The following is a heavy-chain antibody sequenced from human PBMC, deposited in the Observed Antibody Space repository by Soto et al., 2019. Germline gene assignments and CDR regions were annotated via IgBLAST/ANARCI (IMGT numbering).Heavy chain of an antibody. CDR1: GGSISSGGYY. CDR2: IYYIGST. CDR3: ARDLQYSRLFYGMDV. J-gene: IGHJ6*02. V-gene: IGHV4-31*03. Sequence: QVQLQESGPGLVKPSQTLSLTCTVSGGSISSGGYYWIWIRQHPGKGLEWIGYIYYIGSTYYNPSLKSRVTISLDTSKNQFSLKLSSVTAADTAVYYCARDLQYSRLFYGMDVWGQGTTVTVSS. D-gene: IGHD6-13*01.